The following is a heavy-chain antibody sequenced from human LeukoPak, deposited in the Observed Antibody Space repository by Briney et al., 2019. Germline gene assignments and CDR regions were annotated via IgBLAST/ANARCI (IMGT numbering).Heavy chain of an antibody. D-gene: IGHD2-21*01. CDR3: CHSLSGRTGAFDI. Sequence: SQTLSLTCAISGDSVSSNSAAWNWIRQSPSRGLEWLGRTYYRSKWYNDYAVSVKSRISINPDTSKNQFSLQLDSVTPEDTAVYYCCHSLSGRTGAFDIWGRGTVVTVSS. CDR1: GDSVSSNSAA. V-gene: IGHV6-1*01. J-gene: IGHJ3*02. CDR2: TYYRSKWYN.